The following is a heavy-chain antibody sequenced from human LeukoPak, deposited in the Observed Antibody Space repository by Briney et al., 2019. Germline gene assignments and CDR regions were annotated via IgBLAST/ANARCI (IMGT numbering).Heavy chain of an antibody. CDR2: IYYSGST. V-gene: IGHV4-59*08. Sequence: SETLSLTCTVSGGSISSYYWSWFRQPPRKGLEWIGDIYYSGSTNYNPSLKSRVTISVDTSKNQFSLKLSSVTAADTAVYYCARLTTGYSSSWYGYDAFDIWGQGTMVTVSS. D-gene: IGHD6-13*01. CDR1: GGSISSYY. J-gene: IGHJ3*02. CDR3: ARLTTGYSSSWYGYDAFDI.